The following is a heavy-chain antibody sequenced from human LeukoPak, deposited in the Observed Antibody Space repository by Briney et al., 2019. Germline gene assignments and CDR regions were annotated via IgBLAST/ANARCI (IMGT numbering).Heavy chain of an antibody. D-gene: IGHD3-16*02. V-gene: IGHV3-23*01. J-gene: IGHJ4*02. CDR3: AKVGGSYRYTPFDY. CDR1: GFTFSSYA. CDR2: ISGSGGST. Sequence: GGSLRLSCAASGFTFSSYAMSWVRQAPGKGREWVSAISGSGGSTYYADSVKGRFTISRDNSKNTLYLQMNSLRAEDTAVYYCAKVGGSYRYTPFDYWGQGTLVTVSS.